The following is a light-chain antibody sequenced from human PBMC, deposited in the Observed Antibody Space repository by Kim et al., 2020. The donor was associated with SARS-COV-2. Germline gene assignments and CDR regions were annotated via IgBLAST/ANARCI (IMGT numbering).Light chain of an antibody. J-gene: IGLJ1*01. CDR3: SSYTSSSTRV. V-gene: IGLV2-14*03. CDR1: SSDVGGYNY. Sequence: QSALTQPASVSGSPGQSVTISCTGTSSDVGGYNYVSWYQQHPGKAHKLMIYDVSNRPSGVSNRFSGSKSGNTASLTISGLQAEDEADYCCSSYTSSSTRVFGTGTKLTVL. CDR2: DVS.